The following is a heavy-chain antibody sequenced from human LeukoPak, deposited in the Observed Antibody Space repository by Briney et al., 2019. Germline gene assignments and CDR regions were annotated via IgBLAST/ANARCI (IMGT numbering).Heavy chain of an antibody. Sequence: GGSLRLSCAASGFTFSSYGMHWVRQAPGKGLEWVAVIWYDGSNKYYADSVKGRFTISRDNSKNTLYLQMSSLRAEDTAVYYCARDCTNGVCYGTDFDYWGQGTLVTVSS. D-gene: IGHD2-8*01. CDR3: ARDCTNGVCYGTDFDY. CDR1: GFTFSSYG. CDR2: IWYDGSNK. V-gene: IGHV3-33*01. J-gene: IGHJ4*02.